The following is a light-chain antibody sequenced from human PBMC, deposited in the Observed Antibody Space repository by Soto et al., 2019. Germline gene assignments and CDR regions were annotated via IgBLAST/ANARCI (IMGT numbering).Light chain of an antibody. V-gene: IGKV1-39*01. Sequence: MHMTTSPHSLCAYLKSRFIINVRASQSLSNHLHWYQQRLGKAPKLLIYAASSLQCGVPARFSGSGPGTDFTLTISSLQSEDFATYYCQESCSTPRTFGQGTKVDIK. J-gene: IGKJ1*01. CDR2: AAS. CDR1: QSLSNH. CDR3: QESCSTPRT.